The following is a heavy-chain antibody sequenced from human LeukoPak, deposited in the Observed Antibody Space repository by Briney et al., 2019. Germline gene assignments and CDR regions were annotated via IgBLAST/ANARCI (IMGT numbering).Heavy chain of an antibody. CDR2: INHSGST. CDR3: ARAAGGRRDFDY. V-gene: IGHV4-39*07. J-gene: IGHJ4*02. Sequence: KPSETLSLTCTVSGGSISSSSYYWSWIRQPPGKGLEWIGEINHSGSTNYNPSLKSRVTISVDTSKNQFSLKLSSVTAADTAVYYCARAAGGRRDFDYWGQGTLVTVSS. CDR1: GGSISSSSYY. D-gene: IGHD4-23*01.